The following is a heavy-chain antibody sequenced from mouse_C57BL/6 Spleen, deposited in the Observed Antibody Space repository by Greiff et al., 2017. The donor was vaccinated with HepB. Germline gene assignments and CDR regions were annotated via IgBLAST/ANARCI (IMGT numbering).Heavy chain of an antibody. J-gene: IGHJ4*01. CDR1: GYTFTDYY. CDR2: IYPGSGNT. Sequence: VQLQQSGAELVRPGASVKLSCKASGYTFTDYYINWVKQRPGQGLEWIARIYPGSGNTYYNEKLKGKATLTAEKSSSTAYMQLSSLTSDDSAVYFCARLPLGYGSSYYAMDYWGQGTSVTVSS. V-gene: IGHV1-76*01. D-gene: IGHD1-1*01. CDR3: ARLPLGYGSSYYAMDY.